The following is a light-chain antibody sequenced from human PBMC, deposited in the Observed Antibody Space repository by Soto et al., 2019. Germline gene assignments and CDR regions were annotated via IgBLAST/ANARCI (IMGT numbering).Light chain of an antibody. J-gene: IGKJ1*01. CDR2: KAS. CDR3: QQYNALWT. CDR1: QSISSW. V-gene: IGKV1-5*03. Sequence: DIQMTQSPSTLSASVGDRFTITCRASQSISSWLAWYQQKPGKAPKLLIYKASSLESGVPSRFSGSGSGTEFTLTISSLQPDDFATYYCQQYNALWTFGQGTQVEIK.